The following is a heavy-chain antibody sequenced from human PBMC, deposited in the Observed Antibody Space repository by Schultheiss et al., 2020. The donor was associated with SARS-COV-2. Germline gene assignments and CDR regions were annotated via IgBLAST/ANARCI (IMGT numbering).Heavy chain of an antibody. Sequence: SGPTLVKPTQTLTLTCTFSGFSLSTSGMCVSWIRQPPGKALEWLARIDWDDDKYYSTSLKTRLTISKDTSKNQVVLTMTNMDPVDTATYYCAHRKYYYDSSGYSTDAFDIWGQGTMVTVSS. D-gene: IGHD3-22*01. CDR2: IDWDDDK. CDR3: AHRKYYYDSSGYSTDAFDI. J-gene: IGHJ3*02. V-gene: IGHV2-70*12. CDR1: GFSLSTSGMC.